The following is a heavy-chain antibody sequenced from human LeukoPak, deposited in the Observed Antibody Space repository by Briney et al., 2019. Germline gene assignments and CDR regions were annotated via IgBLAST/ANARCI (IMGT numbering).Heavy chain of an antibody. Sequence: GGSLRLSCAASGFTFSSYGMHWVRQAPGKGLEWVAFIRYDGGNKYYADSVKGRFTISRDNSKNTLYLQMNSLRAEDTAVYYCAKDRVNCSSTSCYSVGGNFDYWGQGNLVTVSS. V-gene: IGHV3-30*02. CDR3: AKDRVNCSSTSCYSVGGNFDY. J-gene: IGHJ4*02. CDR1: GFTFSSYG. D-gene: IGHD2-2*01. CDR2: IRYDGGNK.